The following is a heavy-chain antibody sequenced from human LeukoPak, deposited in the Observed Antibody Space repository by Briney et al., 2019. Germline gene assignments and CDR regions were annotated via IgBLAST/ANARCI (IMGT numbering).Heavy chain of an antibody. CDR3: AHSPDSSGYYRGVYFQH. J-gene: IGHJ1*01. Sequence: SGPTLVKTTQTLTLTCTFSGFSLSTSGVGVGWIPQPPGKALEWLSLIFWNDDKRYSPSLKSRLTITKDTSKNQVVLTMTNMDPVDTATYYCAHSPDSSGYYRGVYFQHWGQGTLVTVSS. CDR1: GFSLSTSGVG. V-gene: IGHV2-5*01. CDR2: IFWNDDK. D-gene: IGHD3-22*01.